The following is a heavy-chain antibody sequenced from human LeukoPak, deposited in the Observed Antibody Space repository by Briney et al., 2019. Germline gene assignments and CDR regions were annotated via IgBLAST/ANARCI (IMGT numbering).Heavy chain of an antibody. J-gene: IGHJ4*02. V-gene: IGHV4-59*08. CDR2: IYYSGNI. CDR1: GGPISSHY. Sequence: PSETLSLTCSVSGGPISSHYWIWIRQPPGKGLGWIGDIYYSGNINYNPSLKSRVTISVDTSKDQFSLKLSSVTAADTAVYYCARGSNDYGDYVFDYWGQGTLVTVSS. CDR3: ARGSNDYGDYVFDY. D-gene: IGHD4-17*01.